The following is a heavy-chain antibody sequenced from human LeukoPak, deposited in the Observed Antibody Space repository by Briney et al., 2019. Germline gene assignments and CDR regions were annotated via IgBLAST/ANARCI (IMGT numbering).Heavy chain of an antibody. V-gene: IGHV3-23*01. Sequence: GGSLRLSCAASGFTFSSYAMSWVRQAPGKGLEWVSAISGSGGSTYYADSVKGRFTISRDNAKNTLYLQMNSLRAEDTAVYYCARETGSAIGSTDFDYWGQGTLVTVSS. CDR1: GFTFSSYA. D-gene: IGHD4-17*01. J-gene: IGHJ4*02. CDR2: ISGSGGST. CDR3: ARETGSAIGSTDFDY.